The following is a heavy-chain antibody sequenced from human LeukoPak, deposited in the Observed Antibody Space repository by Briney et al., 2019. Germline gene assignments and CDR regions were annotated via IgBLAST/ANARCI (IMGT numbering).Heavy chain of an antibody. V-gene: IGHV4-30-2*01. D-gene: IGHD1-26*01. CDR2: IYHSGST. CDR3: ARVIAVGATANFDY. CDR1: GGSISSGGYS. Sequence: PSETLSLTCAVSGGSISSGGYSWSWIRQPPGKGLEWIGYIYHSGSTYYNPSLKSRVTISVDTSKDQFSLKLSSVTAADTAVYYCARVIAVGATANFDYWGQGTLVTVSS. J-gene: IGHJ4*02.